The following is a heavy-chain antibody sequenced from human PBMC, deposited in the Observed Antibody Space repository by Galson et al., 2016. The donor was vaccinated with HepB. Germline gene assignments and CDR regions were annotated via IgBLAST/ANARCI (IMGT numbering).Heavy chain of an antibody. V-gene: IGHV3-30*04. Sequence: SLRLSCAASGFTFSAYAMHWVRQAPGKGLEWVALISYDGRRRYNADSVKGRFTIFRDNSKDTLYLQLNSLGVEDTAVYHCASGDASGTYQNYGMDVWGQGTLVTVAS. CDR2: ISYDGRRR. CDR1: GFTFSAYA. J-gene: IGHJ4*02. D-gene: IGHD3-16*02. CDR3: ASGDASGTYQNYGMDV.